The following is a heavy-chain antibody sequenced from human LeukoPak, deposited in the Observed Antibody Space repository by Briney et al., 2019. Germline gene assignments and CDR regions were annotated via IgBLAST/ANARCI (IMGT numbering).Heavy chain of an antibody. CDR2: IKQDGSEK. V-gene: IGHV3-7*01. Sequence: GGSLRLSCAGSGCTLSRFWMSWVRQAPGKGLEWVAHIKQDGSEKHHGASVKGRFTISRENAKNSSYLQMNSLRVEDTAVYYCVKHETGPEYWGQGTLVTVSS. CDR3: VKHETGPEY. J-gene: IGHJ4*02. D-gene: IGHD1-14*01. CDR1: GCTLSRFW.